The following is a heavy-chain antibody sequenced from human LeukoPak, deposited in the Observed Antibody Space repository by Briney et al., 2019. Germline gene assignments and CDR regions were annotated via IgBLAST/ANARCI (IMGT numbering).Heavy chain of an antibody. D-gene: IGHD3-22*01. CDR1: GYTFTGYY. CDR3: ARDYYDSSGYSY. J-gene: IGHJ4*02. V-gene: IGHV1-2*02. Sequence: ASVKVSCKASGYTFTGYYTHWVRQAPGQGLEWMGWINPNSGGTNYAQKFQGRVTMTRDTSISTAYMELSRLRSDDTAVYYCARDYYDSSGYSYWGQGTPVTVSS. CDR2: INPNSGGT.